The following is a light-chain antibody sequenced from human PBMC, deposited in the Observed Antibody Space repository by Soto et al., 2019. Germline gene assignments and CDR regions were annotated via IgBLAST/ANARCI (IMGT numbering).Light chain of an antibody. CDR1: QGISSY. V-gene: IGKV1-39*01. J-gene: IGKJ4*01. Sequence: DIQLTQSPSFLSASVGDRVTITCRASQGISSYLAWYQQKPGKAPTLLIYGASKLQSGVSFRFGGSVSGTDFTLTITNLQPEDSATYYCQQSYISPLSFGGGTKVEI. CDR3: QQSYISPLS. CDR2: GAS.